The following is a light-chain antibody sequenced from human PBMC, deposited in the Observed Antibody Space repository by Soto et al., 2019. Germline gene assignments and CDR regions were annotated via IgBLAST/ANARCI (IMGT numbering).Light chain of an antibody. J-gene: IGLJ1*01. Sequence: QSVLTQPASVSGSPGQSIAISCTGSSSDVADYKFVSWYQQHPGKAPKLMIYDVSSRPSGVSNRFSGSKSGNTASLTISGLQAEDEADYYCDSYTSSGTDVFGSGTKVTVL. V-gene: IGLV2-14*01. CDR3: DSYTSSGTDV. CDR2: DVS. CDR1: SSDVADYKF.